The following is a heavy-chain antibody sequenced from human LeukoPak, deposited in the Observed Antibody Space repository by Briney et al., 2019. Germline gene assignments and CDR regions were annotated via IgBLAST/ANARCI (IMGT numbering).Heavy chain of an antibody. CDR3: VRFGVNYDMDV. CDR2: IHYSGRA. J-gene: IGHJ6*02. Sequence: KPSGTLSLTCSVSGGSISGYYWTWVRQPPGKGLEWIGQIHYSGRADYNPSLKSRITMSVDTSRNQISLKLSSVTAADTAIYYCVRFGVNYDMDVWGQGTTVTVFS. CDR1: GGSISGYY. V-gene: IGHV4-59*01. D-gene: IGHD3-16*01.